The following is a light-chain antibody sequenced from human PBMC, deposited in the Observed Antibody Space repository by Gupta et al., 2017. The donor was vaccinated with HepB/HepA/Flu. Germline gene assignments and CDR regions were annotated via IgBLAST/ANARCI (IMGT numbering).Light chain of an antibody. V-gene: IGLV1-47*01. CDR2: RNN. Sequence: QSVLTQPPSASGTPGQRVTISCSGSTSNIGVNYISWYQQVPGTAPKVLIYRNNQRPSGVPDRFSGSKSGTSGALAISGLRAEDEADYYCAAWDDSLSGWIFGGGTKVTVL. CDR1: TSNIGVNY. J-gene: IGLJ2*01. CDR3: AAWDDSLSGWI.